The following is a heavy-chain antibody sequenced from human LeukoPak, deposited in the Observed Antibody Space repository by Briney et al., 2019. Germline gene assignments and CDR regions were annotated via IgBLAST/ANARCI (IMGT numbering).Heavy chain of an antibody. CDR2: INSITGAT. J-gene: IGHJ4*02. Sequence: EASVKVSCKPSGYTFTGYYLHWVRQAPGQGLEWMGWINSITGATIYAEKFQGRVTMTRDTSIDTAYMEMRSLRSDDTAVYYCARDRVGSGWPRPWYFEFWGQGTLITVSS. D-gene: IGHD6-19*01. CDR3: ARDRVGSGWPRPWYFEF. V-gene: IGHV1-2*02. CDR1: GYTFTGYY.